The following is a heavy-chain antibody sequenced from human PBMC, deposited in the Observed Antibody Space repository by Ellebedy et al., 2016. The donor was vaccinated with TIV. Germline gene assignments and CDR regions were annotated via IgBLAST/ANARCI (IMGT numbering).Heavy chain of an antibody. CDR3: ARHSRNNYGYLAAPREYYYDY. Sequence: MPSETLSLTCTLSGCPITNYFWSWIRQPPGKGLEWTPYISYSGTTDSNPSLKSPVTTSVNTSNNQFSLKFSSVTAADTPVYYCARHSRNNYGYLAAPREYYYDYWGQGTLVTVSS. CDR1: GCPITNYF. CDR2: ISYSGTT. D-gene: IGHD5-18*01. V-gene: IGHV4-59*08. J-gene: IGHJ4*02.